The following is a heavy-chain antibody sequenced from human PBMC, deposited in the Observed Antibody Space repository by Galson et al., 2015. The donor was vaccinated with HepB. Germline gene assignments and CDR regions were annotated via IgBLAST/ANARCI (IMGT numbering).Heavy chain of an antibody. V-gene: IGHV1-69*13. CDR2: IIPIFGTA. D-gene: IGHD3-10*01. CDR3: ARDEVSFGTHPYGMDV. J-gene: IGHJ6*02. CDR1: GGTFSSYA. Sequence: SVKVSCKASGGTFSSYAISWVRQAPGQGLEWMGGIIPIFGTANYAQKFQGRVTITADESTSTAYMELSSLRSEDTAVYYCARDEVSFGTHPYGMDVWGQGTTVTVSS.